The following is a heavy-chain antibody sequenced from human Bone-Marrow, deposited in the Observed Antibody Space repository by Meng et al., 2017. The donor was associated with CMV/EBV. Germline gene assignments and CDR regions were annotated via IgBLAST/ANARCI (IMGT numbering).Heavy chain of an antibody. V-gene: IGHV3-74*01. D-gene: IGHD1-26*01. Sequence: EVQLXXXXXTLVXPXXXLRLXXXVSGFTVRNDWMHWVRQRSGKGLEWVSRIDNNDGRSTSYADSVRGRFTISRDNAKNTLYLQMDSLRVEDTAVYYCARGVAESLGWEMGYWGQGTLVTVSS. CDR2: IDNNDGRST. CDR1: GFTVRNDW. J-gene: IGHJ4*02. CDR3: ARGVAESLGWEMGY.